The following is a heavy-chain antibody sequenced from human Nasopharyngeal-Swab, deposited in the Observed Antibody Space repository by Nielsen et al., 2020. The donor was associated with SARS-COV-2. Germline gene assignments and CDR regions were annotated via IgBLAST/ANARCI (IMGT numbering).Heavy chain of an antibody. D-gene: IGHD3-3*01. CDR1: GFTFSSYW. CDR3: AKEGISRYYDFWSGGIDY. J-gene: IGHJ4*02. Sequence: GGSLRLSCTASGFTFSSYWMSWVRQAPGKGLEWVATIKQDGSEKYYVDSVKGRFTISRDNAKNSLYLQMNSLRAEDTAVYYCAKEGISRYYDFWSGGIDYWGQGTLVTVSS. CDR2: IKQDGSEK. V-gene: IGHV3-7*01.